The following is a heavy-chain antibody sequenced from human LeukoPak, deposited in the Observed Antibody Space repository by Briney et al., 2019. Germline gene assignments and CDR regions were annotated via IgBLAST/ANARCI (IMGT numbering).Heavy chain of an antibody. J-gene: IGHJ4*02. CDR1: GFTFSSYG. D-gene: IGHD6-6*01. V-gene: IGHV3-30*18. CDR2: ISYDGSNK. CDR3: AKDFYSSSIDY. Sequence: GGSLRLSCAASGFTFSSYGMHWVRQAPGKGLEWVAVISYDGSNKYYADSVKGRFTISRDNSKNTLYLQMNSLRAEDTAVYYCAKDFYSSSIDYWGQGTLVTVSS.